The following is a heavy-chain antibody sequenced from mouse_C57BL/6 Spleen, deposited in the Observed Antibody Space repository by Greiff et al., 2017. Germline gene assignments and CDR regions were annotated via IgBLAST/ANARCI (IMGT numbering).Heavy chain of an antibody. CDR1: GFTFTDYY. CDR3: ARHSNYAMDY. V-gene: IGHV7-3*01. CDR2: IRNKANGYTT. J-gene: IGHJ4*01. Sequence: EVTLVASGGGLVQPGGSLSLSCAASGFTFTDYYMSWVRQPPGKALEWLGFIRNKANGYTTEYSASVKGRFTISRDNSQSILYLQMNALRAEDSATYYCARHSNYAMDYWGQGTSVTVSS.